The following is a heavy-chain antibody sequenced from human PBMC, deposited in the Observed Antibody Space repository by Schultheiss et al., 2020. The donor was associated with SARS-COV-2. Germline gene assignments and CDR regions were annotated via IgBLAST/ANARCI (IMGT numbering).Heavy chain of an antibody. CDR2: VSWNGSRT. CDR3: VRSDFTDFNSVCYSWGPHFDD. V-gene: IGHV3-35*01. CDR1: GFTFSNSD. D-gene: IGHD2-8*01. J-gene: IGHJ4*02. Sequence: GGSLRLSCAASGFTFSNSDMNWVHQAPGKGLEWVSGVSWNGSRTHYADSVKGRFIISRDNSRNTLYLQTNSLRAEDTAVYYCVRSDFTDFNSVCYSWGPHFDDWGQGTLVTVSS.